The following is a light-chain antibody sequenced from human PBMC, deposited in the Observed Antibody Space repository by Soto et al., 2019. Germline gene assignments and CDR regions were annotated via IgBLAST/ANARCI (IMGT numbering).Light chain of an antibody. V-gene: IGKV3-15*01. J-gene: IGKJ1*01. Sequence: TQSPSTLSGSVGDRVTITCRASQTISSWLAWYQQKPGQAPRLLIYGASTRATGIPARFSGSGSGTEFTLTISSLQSEDFAVYYCQQYNNWPQTFGQGTKVDI. CDR1: QTISSW. CDR2: GAS. CDR3: QQYNNWPQT.